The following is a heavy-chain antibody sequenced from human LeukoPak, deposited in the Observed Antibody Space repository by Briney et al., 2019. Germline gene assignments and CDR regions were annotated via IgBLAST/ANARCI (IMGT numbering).Heavy chain of an antibody. CDR1: GGSVSSGGYY. CDR3: ARDRSSWYAAGAPYNWFDP. D-gene: IGHD6-13*01. Sequence: PSETLSLTCTVSGGSVSSGGYYWSWLRQHPGKGLEWIGYIYYSGSTYYNPSLKSRVTISVDTSKNQFSLKLSSVTAADTAVYYCARDRSSWYAAGAPYNWFDPWGQGTLVTVSS. CDR2: IYYSGST. V-gene: IGHV4-31*03. J-gene: IGHJ5*02.